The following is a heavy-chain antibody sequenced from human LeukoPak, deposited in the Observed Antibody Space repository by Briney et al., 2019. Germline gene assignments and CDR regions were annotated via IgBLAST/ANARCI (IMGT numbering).Heavy chain of an antibody. Sequence: LPGGSLRLSCAASGFTFSSYEMNWVRQAPGKGLEWIAYISASGTVTHYADSMEGRFTISRDNAKNSLYLEMNSLRGEDTAVYYCARDGTPNYGSGWVYMDVWGKGTTVTISS. CDR3: ARDGTPNYGSGWVYMDV. D-gene: IGHD6-25*01. V-gene: IGHV3-48*03. CDR2: ISASGTVT. CDR1: GFTFSSYE. J-gene: IGHJ6*04.